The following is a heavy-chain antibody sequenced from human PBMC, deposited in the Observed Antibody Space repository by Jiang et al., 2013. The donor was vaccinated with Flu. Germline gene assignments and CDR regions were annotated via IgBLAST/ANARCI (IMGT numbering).Heavy chain of an antibody. CDR2: INPNSGGT. V-gene: IGHV1-2*02. CDR1: GYTFTGYY. Sequence: GAEVKKPGASVKVSCKASGYTFTGYYMHWVRQAPGQGLEWMGWINPNSGGTNYAQKFQGRVTMTRDTSISTAYMELSRLRSDDTAVYYCARGSYDSSGYNSWYYYDSSGYSGLDYWGQGTLVTVSS. J-gene: IGHJ4*02. CDR3: ARGSYDSSGYNSWYYYDSSGYSGLDY. D-gene: IGHD3-22*01.